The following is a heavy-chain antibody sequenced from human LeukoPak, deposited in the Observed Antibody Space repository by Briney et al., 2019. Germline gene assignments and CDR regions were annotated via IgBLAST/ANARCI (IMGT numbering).Heavy chain of an antibody. J-gene: IGHJ3*02. CDR1: GFTFSSHW. Sequence: GGSLRLSCAASGFTFSSHWMHWVREAPGKGLVWVSRINKDGSDAIYADSVKGRFTISRDNAKNTLYLQMNSLRAEDTAVYYCARGLPPSEAYDTWGQGTMVAVSS. V-gene: IGHV3-74*01. CDR2: INKDGSDA. CDR3: ARGLPPSEAYDT.